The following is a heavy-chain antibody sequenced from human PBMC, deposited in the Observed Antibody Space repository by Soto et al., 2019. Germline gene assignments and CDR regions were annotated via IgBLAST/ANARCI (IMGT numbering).Heavy chain of an antibody. D-gene: IGHD3-10*01. J-gene: IGHJ4*02. Sequence: SETLSLTCAVYGGSFSDYYWSWIRQAPGRGLEWIGEVNHSGSTYYNPSLKSRVTISVDTSKNQFSLKLSSVTAADTAVYYCARGVVRRVIIQYTSFFDYWGQGTLVTVS. CDR2: VNHSGST. V-gene: IGHV4-34*01. CDR1: GGSFSDYY. CDR3: ARGVVRRVIIQYTSFFDY.